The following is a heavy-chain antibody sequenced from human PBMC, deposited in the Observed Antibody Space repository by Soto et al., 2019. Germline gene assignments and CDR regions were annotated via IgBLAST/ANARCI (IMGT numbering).Heavy chain of an antibody. V-gene: IGHV3-74*01. Sequence: EVQLVESGGGSAQPGGSLRLSCAASGFTFSEYWIHWVRQAPGKGPMWVSRINGVGTYTNYADSVRGRFSISRDNSGNTVYLQLNSLRAEDTAIYYCVRDFRIYDFWGRGTLVTVSS. CDR2: INGVGTYT. CDR1: GFTFSEYW. J-gene: IGHJ4*02. D-gene: IGHD3-3*01. CDR3: VRDFRIYDF.